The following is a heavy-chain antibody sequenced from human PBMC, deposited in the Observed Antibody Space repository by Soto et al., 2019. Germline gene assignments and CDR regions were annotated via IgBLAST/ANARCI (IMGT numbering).Heavy chain of an antibody. CDR2: IKSKSDGGTT. Sequence: GGSLRLSCAASGFTFSDAWISWVRQAPGKGLDWVGRIKSKSDGGTTEYAAPVRGRFTISRDDSKNTLYLQMNSLKTEDTAVYYCTTDLWRIAVVVGSTGYFNPWGQGTPVTVSS. CDR1: GFTFSDAW. V-gene: IGHV3-15*01. D-gene: IGHD2-15*01. CDR3: TTDLWRIAVVVGSTGYFNP. J-gene: IGHJ5*02.